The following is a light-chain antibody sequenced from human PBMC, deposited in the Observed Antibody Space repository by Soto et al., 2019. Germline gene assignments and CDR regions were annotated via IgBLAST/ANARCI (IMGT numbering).Light chain of an antibody. Sequence: QSALTQPASVSGSPGQSITISCTGTSSDVGGYNYVSWYQQHPGKAPKAMIYDVSNRPSGVSNRFTGSKSGNTASLTISGLQAEDEADYYCSSYTSTSTLVCGGGTKLTVL. V-gene: IGLV2-14*01. J-gene: IGLJ3*02. CDR2: DVS. CDR3: SSYTSTSTLV. CDR1: SSDVGGYNY.